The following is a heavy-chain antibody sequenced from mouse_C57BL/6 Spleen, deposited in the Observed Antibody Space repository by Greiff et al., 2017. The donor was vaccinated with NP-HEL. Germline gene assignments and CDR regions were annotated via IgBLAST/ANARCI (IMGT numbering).Heavy chain of an antibody. J-gene: IGHJ4*01. CDR2: ISDGGSYT. CDR1: GFTFSSYA. CDR3: ARDHNYGNSYAMDY. D-gene: IGHD2-1*01. Sequence: DVHLVESGGGLVKPGGSLKLSCAASGFTFSSYAMSWVRQTPEKRLEWVATISDGGSYTYYPDNVKGRFTISRDNAKNNLYLQMSHLKSEDTAMYYCARDHNYGNSYAMDYWGQGTSVTVSS. V-gene: IGHV5-4*01.